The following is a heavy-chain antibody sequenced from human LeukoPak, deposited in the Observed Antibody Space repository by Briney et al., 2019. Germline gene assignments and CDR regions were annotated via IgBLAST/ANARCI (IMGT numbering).Heavy chain of an antibody. CDR3: ARDQYCSGSSCYPYFEH. CDR2: INPNSGGT. V-gene: IGHV1-2*02. D-gene: IGHD2-2*01. Sequence: ASVKVSCKASGYTFTGYYMHWVRQAPGQGLEWMGWINPNSGGTNYAQKFQGRVTMTKDTSISTAYLELSRLRSDDTAAYYCARDQYCSGSSCYPYFEHWGQGTLVTVSS. CDR1: GYTFTGYY. J-gene: IGHJ4*02.